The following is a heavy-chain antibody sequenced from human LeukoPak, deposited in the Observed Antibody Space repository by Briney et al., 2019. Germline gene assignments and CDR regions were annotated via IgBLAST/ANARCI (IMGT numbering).Heavy chain of an antibody. Sequence: ASVKVSCKASGYTFTSYGISWVRQAPGQGLEWMGWINPNSGGTNYAQKFQGRVTMTRDTSISTAYMELSRLRSDDTAVYYCARDYGDYTFDYWGQGTLVTVSS. CDR1: GYTFTSYG. V-gene: IGHV1-2*02. J-gene: IGHJ4*02. CDR2: INPNSGGT. D-gene: IGHD4-17*01. CDR3: ARDYGDYTFDY.